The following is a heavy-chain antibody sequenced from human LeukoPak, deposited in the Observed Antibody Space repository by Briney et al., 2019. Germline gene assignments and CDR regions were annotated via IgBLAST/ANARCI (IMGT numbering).Heavy chain of an antibody. J-gene: IGHJ3*02. V-gene: IGHV3-23*01. D-gene: IGHD3-10*01. CDR3: AKDQNYYGSGSADDAFDI. CDR2: ISDSSRTT. Sequence: GGSLRLSCEVSGFTFSTEAMTWVRQAPGKELEWVSSISDSSRTTYYADSVQGRFTISRDNSKNTLYLQMNSLRAEDTAVYYCAKDQNYYGSGSADDAFDIWGQGTMVTVSS. CDR1: GFTFSTEA.